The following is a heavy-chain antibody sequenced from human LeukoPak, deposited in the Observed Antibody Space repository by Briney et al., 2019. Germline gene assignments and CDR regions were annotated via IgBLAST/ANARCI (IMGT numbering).Heavy chain of an antibody. D-gene: IGHD3-16*01. J-gene: IGHJ3*02. V-gene: IGHV1-69-2*01. CDR2: VDPEDGET. CDR3: ATYDRDAFDI. CDR1: GYTFTDYY. Sequence: ASVKISCKVSGYTFTDYYMHWVQQAPGKGLKWMGLVDPEDGETIYAEKFQGRVTITADTSTDTAYMELSSLRSEDTAVYYCATYDRDAFDIWGQGTMVTVSS.